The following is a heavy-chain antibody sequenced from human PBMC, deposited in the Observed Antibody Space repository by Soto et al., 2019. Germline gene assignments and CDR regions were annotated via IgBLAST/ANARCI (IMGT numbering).Heavy chain of an antibody. J-gene: IGHJ5*02. CDR3: AXXWNXLNWFDP. CDR1: GFTFSSYS. D-gene: IGHD1-1*01. V-gene: IGHV3-48*02. CDR2: ISSSSSTI. Sequence: EVQLVESGGGLVQPGGSLRLSCAASGFTFSSYSMNWVRQAPGKGLEWVSYISSSSSTIYYADSVKGRFTISRDNAKNSLYLQMNSLXDXXTAVYXCAXXWNXLNWFDPWGQGTLVTVSS.